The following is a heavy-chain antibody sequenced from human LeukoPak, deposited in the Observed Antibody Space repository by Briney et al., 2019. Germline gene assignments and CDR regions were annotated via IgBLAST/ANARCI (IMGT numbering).Heavy chain of an antibody. J-gene: IGHJ5*01. CDR2: IWDDGGTK. D-gene: IGHD1-7*01. CDR3: AREGLTGSTNWFDS. CDR1: GFTFSSHG. Sequence: GGSLRLSCVVSGFTFSSHGMHWVRQAPGKGLEWVAVIWDDGGTKYYSDSVKGRFTISRDNSKSKLYLEMNSLRVEDTAVYYCAREGLTGSTNWFDSWGQGTLATVSS. V-gene: IGHV3-33*01.